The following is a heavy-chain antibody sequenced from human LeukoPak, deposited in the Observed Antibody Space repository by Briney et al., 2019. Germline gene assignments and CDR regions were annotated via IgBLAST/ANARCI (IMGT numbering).Heavy chain of an antibody. CDR1: GGTFSSYA. J-gene: IGHJ5*02. D-gene: IGHD3-10*01. CDR2: IIPIFGTA. V-gene: IGHV1-69*13. CDR3: ARERTYYYGSGSYGNWFDP. Sequence: SVKVSCKASGGTFSSYAISWVRQAPGQGLEWMGGIIPIFGTANYAQKFQGRVTITADESTSTAYMELSSLRSDDTAVYYCARERTYYYGSGSYGNWFDPWGQGTLVTVSS.